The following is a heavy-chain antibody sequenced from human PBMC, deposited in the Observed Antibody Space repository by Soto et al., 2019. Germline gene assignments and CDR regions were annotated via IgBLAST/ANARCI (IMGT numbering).Heavy chain of an antibody. CDR1: GGSISSYY. D-gene: IGHD4-17*01. CDR2: IYYSGGT. J-gene: IGHJ4*02. V-gene: IGHV4-59*01. CDR3: ARVYGDYLYY. Sequence: SLTCTVSGGSISSYYWSWIRQPPGKGLEWIGYIYYSGGTNYNPSLKSRVTISVDTSKNQFSLKLSSVTAADTAVYYCARVYGDYLYYWGQGTLVTVSS.